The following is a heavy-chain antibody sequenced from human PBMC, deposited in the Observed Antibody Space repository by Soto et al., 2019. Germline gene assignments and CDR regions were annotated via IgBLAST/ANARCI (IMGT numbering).Heavy chain of an antibody. J-gene: IGHJ3*02. Sequence: GASVKVSFKASGYTFTSYGISWVRQAPGQGLEWMGWISAYNGNTNYAQKLQGRVTMTTDTSTSTAYMELRSLRSDDTAVYYCARERYYYGSGSPRPLYDAFDIWGQGTMVTVSS. D-gene: IGHD3-10*01. CDR3: ARERYYYGSGSPRPLYDAFDI. CDR1: GYTFTSYG. CDR2: ISAYNGNT. V-gene: IGHV1-18*01.